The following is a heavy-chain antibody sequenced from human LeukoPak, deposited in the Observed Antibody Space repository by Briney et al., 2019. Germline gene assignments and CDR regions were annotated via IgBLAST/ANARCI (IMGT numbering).Heavy chain of an antibody. J-gene: IGHJ3*02. D-gene: IGHD6-13*01. CDR1: GGSISSGGYS. CDR2: IYYSGST. Sequence: SETLSLTCAVSGGSISSGGYSWSWIRQPPGKGLEWIGYIYYSGSTYYNPSLKSRVTISVDRSKNQFSLKLSSVTAADTAVYYCARALTAAGTIYAFDIWGQGTMVTVSS. CDR3: ARALTAAGTIYAFDI. V-gene: IGHV4-30-2*01.